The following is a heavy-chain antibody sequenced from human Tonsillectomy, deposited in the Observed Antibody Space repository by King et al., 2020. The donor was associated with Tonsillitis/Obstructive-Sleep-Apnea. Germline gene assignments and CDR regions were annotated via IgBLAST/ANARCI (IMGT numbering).Heavy chain of an antibody. Sequence: QLVQSGAEVKKPGESLKISCKGSDYTFTNYWIGWVRQMPGKGLEWMGIIYPSDSDTRYSPSFQGQVTTSADKSISTAYLQWSSLTASDTAMYYCARSAVELATTTIDYWGQGTLVTVSS. V-gene: IGHV5-51*03. CDR2: IYPSDSDT. J-gene: IGHJ4*02. CDR3: ARSAVELATTTIDY. D-gene: IGHD5-24*01. CDR1: DYTFTNYW.